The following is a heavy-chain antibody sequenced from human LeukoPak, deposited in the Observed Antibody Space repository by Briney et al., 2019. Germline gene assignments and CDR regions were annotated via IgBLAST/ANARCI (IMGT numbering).Heavy chain of an antibody. CDR2: IYTSGST. CDR1: GGSINSGSYY. J-gene: IGHJ4*02. Sequence: SQTLSLTCTVSGGSINSGSYYWNWIRQPAGKELEWIGRIYTSGSTNYNPSLKSRVTMSVDTSKNQFSLKLTSVTAADTAVYYCARERSLSSDYWGQGILVTVSP. V-gene: IGHV4-61*02. CDR3: ARERSLSSDY. D-gene: IGHD5-24*01.